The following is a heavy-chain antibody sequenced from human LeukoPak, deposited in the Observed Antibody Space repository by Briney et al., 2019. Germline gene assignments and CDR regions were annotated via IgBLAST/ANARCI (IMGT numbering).Heavy chain of an antibody. D-gene: IGHD4-17*01. J-gene: IGHJ4*02. Sequence: GGSLRLSCAASGFTFSSYGMHWVRQAPGKGLEWVAVISYDGSNKYYADSVKGRFTISRDNSKNTLYLQMNSLRAEDTAVCYCAKSVGSYYFDYWGQGTLVTVSS. CDR2: ISYDGSNK. CDR3: AKSVGSYYFDY. CDR1: GFTFSSYG. V-gene: IGHV3-30*18.